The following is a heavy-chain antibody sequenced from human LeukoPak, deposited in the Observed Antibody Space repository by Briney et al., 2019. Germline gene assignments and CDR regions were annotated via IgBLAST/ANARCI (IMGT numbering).Heavy chain of an antibody. CDR3: AREEFYGMDV. Sequence: ASVKVSCKTSGYPFINYAVSWGRQAPGQGGEGMGWSSPYNDNTDYAQKFHGRVTMTTDTSTRTVYMELRRLRSDHSAVYYCAREEFYGMDVWGQGTTVTVSS. CDR1: GYPFINYA. D-gene: IGHD3-10*01. CDR2: SSPYNDNT. V-gene: IGHV1-18*01. J-gene: IGHJ6*02.